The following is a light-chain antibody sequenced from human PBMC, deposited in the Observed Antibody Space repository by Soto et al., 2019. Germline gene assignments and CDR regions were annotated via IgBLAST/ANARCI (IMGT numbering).Light chain of an antibody. CDR2: AAS. J-gene: IGKJ2*01. Sequence: DIQMTQSPSSLSASVGDRVTITCRASQSISSYLNWYQQKPGKAPKLLIYAASSLQSGVPSRFSGSGSWADFTLTISSLQPEDFATYYCQQSYSTPYTFGQGT. V-gene: IGKV1-39*01. CDR3: QQSYSTPYT. CDR1: QSISSY.